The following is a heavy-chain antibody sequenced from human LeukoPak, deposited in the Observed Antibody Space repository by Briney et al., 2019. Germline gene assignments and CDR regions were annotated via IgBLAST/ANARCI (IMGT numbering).Heavy chain of an antibody. CDR2: IKQDGSEK. D-gene: IGHD6-19*01. CDR3: ASRRGGSSGWYEVFDY. Sequence: GGSLRLSCAASGFAFSSNWMSWVRQAPGKGLEWVAHIKQDGSEKYCVDSVKGRFTISRDDAKNSLYLQMNSLRAEDTAVYYCASRRGGSSGWYEVFDYWGQGTLVTVSS. V-gene: IGHV3-7*01. CDR1: GFAFSSNW. J-gene: IGHJ4*02.